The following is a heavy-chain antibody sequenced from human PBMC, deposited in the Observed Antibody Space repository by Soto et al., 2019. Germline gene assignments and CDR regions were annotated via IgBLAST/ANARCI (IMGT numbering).Heavy chain of an antibody. D-gene: IGHD3-10*01. CDR2: INPNNGDT. J-gene: IGHJ4*02. CDR3: ARMVVPPTYFDS. V-gene: IGHV1-2*02. CDR1: GDTLTNSY. Sequence: SVKVSCKASGDTLTNSYLHWVRQAPGQGLEWLGWINPNNGDTNYAQKFRGRVTMTRDTSNNTVYMELTRLTSDDTAVYFCARMVVPPTYFDSWGQGTPVTVSS.